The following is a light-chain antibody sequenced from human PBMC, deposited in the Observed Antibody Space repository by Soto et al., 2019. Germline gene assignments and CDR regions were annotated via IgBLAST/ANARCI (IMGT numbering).Light chain of an antibody. Sequence: SYELTQPPSVSVAPGQTARITCGGDNIGGKGVHWYQQKPGQAPVLVVYDDSDRPSGIPERFSGSNSGNTATLTISRVEVGDEADYYCQVWDSSTDHCVFGGGTMVTVL. CDR2: DDS. CDR1: NIGGKG. V-gene: IGLV3-21*02. CDR3: QVWDSSTDHCV. J-gene: IGLJ3*02.